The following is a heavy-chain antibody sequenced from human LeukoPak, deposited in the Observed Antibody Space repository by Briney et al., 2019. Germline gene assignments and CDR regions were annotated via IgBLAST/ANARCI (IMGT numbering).Heavy chain of an antibody. Sequence: GGSLRLSCAVSGFTFSDHFLDWVRQAPGKGLEWVGRSRNKAKSYTTEYAASVKGRFTISRDDSKNSLYLQMNSLETEDTAVYYCVRVLSVSGSDYLDYWGQGTLVTVSS. CDR1: GFTFSDHF. V-gene: IGHV3-72*01. J-gene: IGHJ4*02. CDR2: SRNKAKSYTT. CDR3: VRVLSVSGSDYLDY. D-gene: IGHD6-19*01.